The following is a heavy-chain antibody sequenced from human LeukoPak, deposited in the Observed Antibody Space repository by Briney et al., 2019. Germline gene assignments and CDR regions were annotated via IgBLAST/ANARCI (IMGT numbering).Heavy chain of an antibody. D-gene: IGHD3-3*01. CDR1: GFTFSSYW. CDR2: IKQDGSEK. J-gene: IGHJ6*03. Sequence: PGRSLRLSCAASGFTFSSYWMSWVRQAPGKGLEWVANIKQDGSEKYYVDSVKGRFTISRDNAKNSLYLQMNSLRAEDTAVYYCARDAQVRYSDFWSGYTPYYYYYMDVWGKGTTVTVSS. V-gene: IGHV3-7*01. CDR3: ARDAQVRYSDFWSGYTPYYYYYMDV.